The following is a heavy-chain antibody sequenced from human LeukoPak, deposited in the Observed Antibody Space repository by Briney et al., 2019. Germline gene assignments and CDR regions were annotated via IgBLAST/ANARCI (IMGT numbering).Heavy chain of an antibody. V-gene: IGHV3-30*02. D-gene: IGHD3-10*01. CDR3: AREGRYYTVYDY. CDR2: IRYDGSNK. CDR1: GFTFSNYG. J-gene: IGHJ4*02. Sequence: GGSLRLCCSASGFTFSNYGMHSVRQAPGKGLECVAFIRYDGSNKYYADSVKGRFTISRDNSKNTLYLKMNSLRAEDTAVYYCAREGRYYTVYDYWGQGTLVTVSS.